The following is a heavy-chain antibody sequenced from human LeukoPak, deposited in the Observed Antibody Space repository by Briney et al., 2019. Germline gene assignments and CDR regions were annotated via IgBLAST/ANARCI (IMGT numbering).Heavy chain of an antibody. J-gene: IGHJ4*02. CDR3: AREIAVGATYYFDY. D-gene: IGHD1-26*01. Sequence: GGSLRLSCAASGFTFSSYSMNWVRQAPGKVLEWVSYISSSSSSIYYADSVKGRFTLSRDNAKNSLHLQMNSLRAEDTAVYYCAREIAVGATYYFDYWGQGTLVTVSS. CDR1: GFTFSSYS. V-gene: IGHV3-48*01. CDR2: ISSSSSSI.